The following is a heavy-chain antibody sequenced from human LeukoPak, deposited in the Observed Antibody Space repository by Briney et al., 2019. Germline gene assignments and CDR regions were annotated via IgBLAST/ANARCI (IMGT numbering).Heavy chain of an antibody. V-gene: IGHV3-30*04. Sequence: AGGSLRLSCAASGFTFSSYEMNWVRQAPGKGLEWVAVMSYDESNEYYADSVKGRFTISRDNSKNTLYLQMNSLRPEDTAVYYCARDQDCSGGSCTLGDMDVWGKGTTVTVSS. CDR2: MSYDESNE. CDR1: GFTFSSYE. D-gene: IGHD2-15*01. J-gene: IGHJ6*03. CDR3: ARDQDCSGGSCTLGDMDV.